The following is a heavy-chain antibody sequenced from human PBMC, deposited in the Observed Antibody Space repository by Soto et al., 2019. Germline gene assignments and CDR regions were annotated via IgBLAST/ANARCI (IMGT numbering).Heavy chain of an antibody. V-gene: IGHV4-31*03. J-gene: IGHJ5*02. Sequence: KASETLSLTCTVSGGSISSGGYYWSWIRQHPGKGLEWIGYIYYSGSTYYNPSLKSRVTISVDTSKNQFSLKLSSVTAADTAVYYCARVMVRGVPYWFDPWGQGTLVTVSS. D-gene: IGHD3-10*01. CDR1: GGSISSGGYY. CDR3: ARVMVRGVPYWFDP. CDR2: IYYSGST.